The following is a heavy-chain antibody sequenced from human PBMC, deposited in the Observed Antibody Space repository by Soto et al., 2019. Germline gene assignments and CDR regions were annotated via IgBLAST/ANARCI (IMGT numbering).Heavy chain of an antibody. CDR3: AKDRHHPRDQLHC. J-gene: IGHJ4*02. D-gene: IGHD2-2*01. CDR2: ISANGQGI. V-gene: IGHV3-23*01. Sequence: EVQLLESGGGLVQPGGSLRLSCAASGFTFNNYAFSWVRQAPGKGLEWVSAISANGQGIYYADSVRGRFIISRDNSKNTVFLHMDSLTVEDTAVYYCAKDRHHPRDQLHCWGQGTLVTVSS. CDR1: GFTFNNYA.